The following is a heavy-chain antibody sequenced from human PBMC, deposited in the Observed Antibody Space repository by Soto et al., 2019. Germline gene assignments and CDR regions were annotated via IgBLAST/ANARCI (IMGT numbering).Heavy chain of an antibody. CDR3: AKEGRLGKRCFEF. CDR2: ISATGKTT. CDR1: KFTFSSYG. J-gene: IGHJ4*02. Sequence: EVQLLESGGGFVQSGGSPRLSCAASKFTFSSYGMSWVRQAPGKGLEWVSGISATGKTTYYADSLRGRFTISRDNFANMVYLQMNNLGVDDTAIYFCAKEGRLGKRCFEFWGQGALVTVSS. V-gene: IGHV3-23*01. D-gene: IGHD1-1*01.